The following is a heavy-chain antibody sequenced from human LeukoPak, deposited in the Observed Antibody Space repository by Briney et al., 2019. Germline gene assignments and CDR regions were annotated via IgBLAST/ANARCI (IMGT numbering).Heavy chain of an antibody. D-gene: IGHD3-10*01. CDR1: GYTFTGYY. V-gene: IGHV1-8*02. CDR3: TPRRTGKYYFDY. CDR2: MNPNSGNT. Sequence: ASVKVSCKASGYTFTGYYMHWVRQAPGQGPEWMGWMNPNSGNTGYAQKFQGRVTMTRNTSITTAYMELSSLTSEDTAVYYCTPRRTGKYYFDYWGQGTLVTVSS. J-gene: IGHJ4*02.